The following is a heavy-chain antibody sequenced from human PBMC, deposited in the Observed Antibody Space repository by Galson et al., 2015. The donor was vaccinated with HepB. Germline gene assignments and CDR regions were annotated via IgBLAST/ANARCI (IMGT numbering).Heavy chain of an antibody. J-gene: IGHJ4*02. Sequence: SLRLSCAASGFTFDDYAMSWVRQAPGRGLEWVSGINWNGGSTGYADSAKGRFTISRDNAKNSLYLQMNSLRAEDTALYYCARGYRSSLDYWGQGTLVTVSS. CDR3: ARGYRSSLDY. CDR1: GFTFDDYA. V-gene: IGHV3-20*04. D-gene: IGHD5-18*01. CDR2: INWNGGST.